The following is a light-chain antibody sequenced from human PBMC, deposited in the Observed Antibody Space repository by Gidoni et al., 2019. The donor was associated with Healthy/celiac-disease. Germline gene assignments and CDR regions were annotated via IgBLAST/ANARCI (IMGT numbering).Light chain of an antibody. CDR1: QDISNY. CDR3: QQYDNL. V-gene: IGKV1-33*01. CDR2: DAS. Sequence: DIQMTQSPSSLSASVGDRVTITCQASQDISNYLNWYQQKPGKAPKLLIYDASNLETGVPSRVSGSGSGTDFTFTISSLQPEDIATYYCQQYDNLFXGXTKVEIK. J-gene: IGKJ4*01.